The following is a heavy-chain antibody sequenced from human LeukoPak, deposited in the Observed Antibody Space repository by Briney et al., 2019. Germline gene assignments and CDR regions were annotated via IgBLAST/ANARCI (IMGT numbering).Heavy chain of an antibody. D-gene: IGHD2-2*01. CDR3: AKDHDIVVVPAASTLDY. V-gene: IGHV3-30*02. CDR2: IRYDGSNK. Sequence: GGSLRLSCAVSGLTFSNAWMSWVRQAPGKGLEWVAFIRYDGSNKYYADSVKGRFTISRDNSKNTLYLQMNSLRAEDTAVYYCAKDHDIVVVPAASTLDYWGQGTLVTVSS. CDR1: GLTFSNAW. J-gene: IGHJ4*02.